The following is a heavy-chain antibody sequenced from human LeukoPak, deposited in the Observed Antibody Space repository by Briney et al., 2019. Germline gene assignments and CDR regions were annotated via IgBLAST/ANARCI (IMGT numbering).Heavy chain of an antibody. CDR1: GSTFSSYG. CDR3: ARDLYDSSGYYPAWFDP. J-gene: IGHJ5*02. CDR2: ISSSSSYI. V-gene: IGHV3-21*01. D-gene: IGHD3-22*01. Sequence: GGSLRLSCAASGSTFSSYGMNWVRQAPGKGLEWVSSISSSSSYIYYADSVKGRFTISRDNAKNSLYLQMNSLRAEDTAVYYCARDLYDSSGYYPAWFDPWGQGTLVTVSS.